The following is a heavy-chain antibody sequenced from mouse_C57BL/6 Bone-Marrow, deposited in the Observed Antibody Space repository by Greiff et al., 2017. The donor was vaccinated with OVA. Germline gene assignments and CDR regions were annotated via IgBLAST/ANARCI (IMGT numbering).Heavy chain of an antibody. CDR1: GFSLSTSGMG. V-gene: IGHV8-12*01. CDR2: IYWDDDK. J-gene: IGHJ4*01. D-gene: IGHD2-1*01. CDR3: ARRGGNYIMDY. Sequence: QVQLKESGPGILQSSQTLSLTCSFSGFSLSTSGMGVSWIRQPSGKGLEWLAHIYWDDDKCNNPSLKRRLTISKDSSRTHVLPQITSMDTADTATDYLARRGGNYIMDYWGQGTSVTVSS.